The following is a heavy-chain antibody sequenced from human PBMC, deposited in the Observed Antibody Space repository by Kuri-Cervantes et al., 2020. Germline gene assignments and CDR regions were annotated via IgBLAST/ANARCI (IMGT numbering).Heavy chain of an antibody. CDR1: GGSFSGYY. CDR3: ARGGDTAMVWRRYSSKLHLYFDY. Sequence: GSLRLSCAVYGGSFSGYYWSWIRQPPGKGLEWIGYIYYSGGTNYNPSLKSRVTISVDTSKNQFSLKLSSVTAADTAVYYCARGGDTAMVWRRYSSKLHLYFDYWGQGTLVTVSS. CDR2: IYYSGGT. V-gene: IGHV4-59*01. J-gene: IGHJ4*02. D-gene: IGHD5-18*01.